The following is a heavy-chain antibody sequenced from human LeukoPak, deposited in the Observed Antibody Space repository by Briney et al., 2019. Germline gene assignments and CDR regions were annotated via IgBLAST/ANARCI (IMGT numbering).Heavy chain of an antibody. D-gene: IGHD1-26*01. J-gene: IGHJ4*02. V-gene: IGHV4-34*01. CDR3: ARGSSSGSYMFDY. CDR2: INHSGST. CDR1: GGSISSYY. Sequence: SETLSLTCTVSGGSISSYYWSWIRQPPGKGLEWIGEINHSGSTNYNPSLKSRVTISVDTSKNQFSLKLSSVTAEDTAVYYCARGSSSGSYMFDYWGQGTLVTVSS.